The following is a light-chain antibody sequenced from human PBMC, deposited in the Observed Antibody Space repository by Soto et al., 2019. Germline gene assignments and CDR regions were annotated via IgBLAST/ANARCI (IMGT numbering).Light chain of an antibody. V-gene: IGLV3-1*01. J-gene: IGLJ3*02. Sequence: SYELAQTPSVSVSPGQTARITCSGDKLGDKYVCWYQQKPGQSPLLIIYQDNKRPSGIPDRFSGSNSGDTATLTISGTQAMDEADYYCQAWDTTTDPVVFGGGTKVTVL. CDR2: QDN. CDR3: QAWDTTTDPVV. CDR1: KLGDKY.